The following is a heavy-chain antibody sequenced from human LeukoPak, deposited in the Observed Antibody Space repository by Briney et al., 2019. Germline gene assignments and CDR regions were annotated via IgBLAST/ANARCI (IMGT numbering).Heavy chain of an antibody. CDR2: IYYSGST. J-gene: IGHJ4*02. CDR1: GGSISSGGYY. D-gene: IGHD5-18*01. CDR3: ARHPASYGPEGFDY. Sequence: SETLSLTCTVSGGSISSGGYYWSWIRQHPGKGLEWIGYIYYSGSTYYNPSLKSRVTISVDTSKNQFSLKLSSVTAADTAVYYCARHPASYGPEGFDYWGQGTLVTVSS. V-gene: IGHV4-31*03.